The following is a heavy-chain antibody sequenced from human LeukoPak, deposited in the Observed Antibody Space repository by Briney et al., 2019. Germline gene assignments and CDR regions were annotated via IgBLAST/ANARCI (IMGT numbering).Heavy chain of an antibody. CDR1: GGTFSSYA. J-gene: IGHJ4*02. CDR3: ARDEGYDSTPDY. D-gene: IGHD5-12*01. CDR2: IIPIFGTA. V-gene: IGHV1-69*13. Sequence: ASVKVSCKASGGTFSSYAISWVRQAPGQGLEWMGGIIPIFGTANYAQKFQGRVTITADESTSTAYMELSSLRSEDTAVYYCARDEGYDSTPDYWGQGTLVTVSS.